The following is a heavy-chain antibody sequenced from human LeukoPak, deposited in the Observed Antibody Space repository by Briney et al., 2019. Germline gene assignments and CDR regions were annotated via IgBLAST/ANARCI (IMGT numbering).Heavy chain of an antibody. CDR2: LRGNGET. D-gene: IGHD1-1*01. V-gene: IGHV3-23*01. J-gene: IGHJ4*02. CDR3: AKANWVSNADAVI. CDR1: GFTFSNYA. Sequence: GGSLRLSCAVSGFTFSNYAMSWVRQAPAGALEWVSSLRGNGETFYADSVKGRFTLSRDDSRNTVYLQLNNLRVEGTAVYYCAKANWVSNADAVIWGQGTLVTVSS.